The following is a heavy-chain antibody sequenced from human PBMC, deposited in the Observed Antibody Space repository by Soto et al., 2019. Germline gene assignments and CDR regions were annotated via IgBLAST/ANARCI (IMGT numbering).Heavy chain of an antibody. D-gene: IGHD1-1*01. CDR2: MNPNSGNT. CDR3: ARERTGTTSMDV. J-gene: IGHJ6*02. Sequence: QVQLVQSGAEVKKPGASVKVSCKASGYTFTSYDINWVRQATGQGLEWMGLMNPNSGNTGYAQKFQGRVTMTRKTSISTAYMELSSLRSEDTAVYYCARERTGTTSMDVWGQGTTVTVSS. CDR1: GYTFTSYD. V-gene: IGHV1-8*01.